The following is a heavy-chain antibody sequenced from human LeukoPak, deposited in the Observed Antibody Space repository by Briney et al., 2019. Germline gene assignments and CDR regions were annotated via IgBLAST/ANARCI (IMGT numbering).Heavy chain of an antibody. CDR2: INPSGGST. D-gene: IGHD3-22*01. CDR3: ASESPYDSSGYYPFDY. CDR1: GYTFTSYY. Sequence: ASVKVSCKASGYTFTSYYMHWVRQAPGQGLEWMGIINPSGGSTSYAQKFQGRVTMTRDTSTSTVYMELSSLRSEDTAVYYCASESPYDSSGYYPFDYWGQGTLVTVSS. V-gene: IGHV1-46*01. J-gene: IGHJ4*02.